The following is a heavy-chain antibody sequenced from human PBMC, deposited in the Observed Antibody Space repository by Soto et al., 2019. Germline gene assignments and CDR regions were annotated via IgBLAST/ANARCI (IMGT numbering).Heavy chain of an antibody. CDR2: ISSSSSYI. CDR3: ARRPGGDYYNGMDV. V-gene: IGHV3-21*01. Sequence: EVQLVESGGGLVKPGGSLRLSCAASGFTFSSYSMNWVRQAPGKGLEWVSSISSSSSYIYYADSVKGRFTISRDNAKNSLYLQMNSLRAEDTAVYYCARRPGGDYYNGMDVWGQGTTVTVSS. J-gene: IGHJ6*02. CDR1: GFTFSSYS. D-gene: IGHD2-21*01.